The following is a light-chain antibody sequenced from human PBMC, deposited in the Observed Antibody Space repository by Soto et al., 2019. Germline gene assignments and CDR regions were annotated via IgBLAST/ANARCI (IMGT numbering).Light chain of an antibody. CDR1: QGINNF. Sequence: DIQMTQSPSSLSASVGDRVTITCRASQGINNFLAWYQQKPGKVPKLLIYAASTLQSGIPSRFSGSGSGTDFNLTISSLQPEDVATSYCQKDNSVPFTFGPGTKVDIK. CDR2: AAS. V-gene: IGKV1-27*01. J-gene: IGKJ3*01. CDR3: QKDNSVPFT.